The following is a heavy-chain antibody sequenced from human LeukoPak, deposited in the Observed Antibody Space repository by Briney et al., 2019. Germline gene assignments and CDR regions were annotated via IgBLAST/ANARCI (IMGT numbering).Heavy chain of an antibody. J-gene: IGHJ4*02. CDR3: AKDDAWLQYND. CDR2: INHSGST. Sequence: PSETLSLTCAVYGGSFSGYYGSWIRQPPGKGLERIGEINHSGSTNYNPSLKSRVTISVDTSKNQFSLKLNSVTAADTAVYYCAKDDAWLQYNDWGQGTLVTVSS. CDR1: GGSFSGYY. V-gene: IGHV4-34*01. D-gene: IGHD5-24*01.